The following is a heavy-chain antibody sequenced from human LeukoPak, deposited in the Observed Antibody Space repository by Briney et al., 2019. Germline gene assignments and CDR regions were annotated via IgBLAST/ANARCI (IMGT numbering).Heavy chain of an antibody. Sequence: RPSETLSLTCTVSGGSISSSSYYWGWIRQPPGKGLEWVSAISGSGGSTYYADSVKGRFTISRDNSNNTLYLQMNSLRAEDTAVYYCAKGAGIAAAGIVFWGQGTLVTVSS. CDR2: ISGSGGST. CDR1: GGSISSSSYY. D-gene: IGHD6-13*01. V-gene: IGHV3-23*01. J-gene: IGHJ4*02. CDR3: AKGAGIAAAGIVF.